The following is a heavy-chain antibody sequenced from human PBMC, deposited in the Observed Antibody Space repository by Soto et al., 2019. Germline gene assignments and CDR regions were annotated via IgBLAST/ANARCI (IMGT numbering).Heavy chain of an antibody. V-gene: IGHV1-2*02. D-gene: IGHD6-19*01. CDR1: GYTFTDYY. CDR2: INPTSGGT. J-gene: IGHJ4*02. CDR3: SRASAVSGGSSNSLPNDY. Sequence: QVQLVQSGAEVKKPGASVKVSCKASGYTFTDYYIHWVRQAPGQGLEWMGWINPTSGGTSYAHNFQGRVTMTRDTSIIAAYMELSRLSPVDTAVYYCSRASAVSGGSSNSLPNDYWGQGTLVTVSS.